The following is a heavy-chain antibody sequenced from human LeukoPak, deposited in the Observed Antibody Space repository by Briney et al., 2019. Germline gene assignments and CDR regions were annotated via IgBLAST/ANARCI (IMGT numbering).Heavy chain of an antibody. CDR2: INHSGST. CDR1: GGSFSGYY. D-gene: IGHD3-9*01. J-gene: IGHJ4*02. Sequence: SETLPLTCAVYGGSFSGYYWSWIRQPPGKGLEWIGEINHSGSTNYNPSLKSRVTISVDTSKNQFSLKLSSVTAADTAVYYCARDAMFDYYFDYWGQGTLVTVSS. V-gene: IGHV4-34*01. CDR3: ARDAMFDYYFDY.